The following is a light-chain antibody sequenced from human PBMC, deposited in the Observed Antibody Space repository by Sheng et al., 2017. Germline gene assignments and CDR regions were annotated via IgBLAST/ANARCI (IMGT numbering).Light chain of an antibody. V-gene: IGKV1-5*03. CDR2: KAS. CDR3: QQYNTYWT. J-gene: IGKJ1*01. Sequence: DIQMTQSPSTLYASVGDRVTITCRASQSISNWLAWYQQKPGKAPKLLIYKASSLESGVPSRFSGSGSGTEFTLTISSLQPDDFATYYCQQYNTYWTFSQGTKVEIK. CDR1: QSISNW.